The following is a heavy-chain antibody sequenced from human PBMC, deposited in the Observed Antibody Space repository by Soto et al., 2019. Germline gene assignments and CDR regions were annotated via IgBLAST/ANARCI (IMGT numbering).Heavy chain of an antibody. V-gene: IGHV3-30-3*01. CDR2: ISGDATSK. CDR3: AREEDSSGHAGTFQH. Sequence: QVQLVESGGDLVQPGRSLRLSCAASGLTFSTSIMHWVRQTPDEGLEWIAVISGDATSKIYTDSLKGRFTISRDNSKNTVYLEMNSLTAEDTAVHYCAREEDSSGHAGTFQHLGHGTLVIVSA. CDR1: GLTFSTSI. D-gene: IGHD3-22*01. J-gene: IGHJ1*01.